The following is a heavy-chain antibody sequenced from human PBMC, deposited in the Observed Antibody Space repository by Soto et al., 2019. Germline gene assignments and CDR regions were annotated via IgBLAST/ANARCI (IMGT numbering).Heavy chain of an antibody. CDR2: ISAYNGNT. CDR3: ARFSGGSYNTYYFYYGMDV. Sequence: GASVKVSCKACGYTFTSYGISWVRQAPGQGLDWMGWISAYNGNTKYAQDVQGRVTMTTDTSTSTAYMELRSLRSDDTAMYYCARFSGGSYNTYYFYYGMDVWGQGTTVTVS. D-gene: IGHD2-15*01. V-gene: IGHV1-18*04. J-gene: IGHJ6*02. CDR1: GYTFTSYG.